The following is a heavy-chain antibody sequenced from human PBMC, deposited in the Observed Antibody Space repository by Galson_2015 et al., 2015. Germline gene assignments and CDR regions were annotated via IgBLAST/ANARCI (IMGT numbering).Heavy chain of an antibody. J-gene: IGHJ5*01. Sequence: SETLSLTCAVYGGSFSAYYWSWIRQPPGKGLEWIGEINHSATTNYNPSLKSRVTISIDTSKHQFSLKLSSVTAADTAVYYCARAYFGGNSDIDTWVHGTLVTVSS. D-gene: IGHD4-23*01. V-gene: IGHV4-34*01. CDR3: ARAYFGGNSDIDT. CDR2: INHSATT. CDR1: GGSFSAYY.